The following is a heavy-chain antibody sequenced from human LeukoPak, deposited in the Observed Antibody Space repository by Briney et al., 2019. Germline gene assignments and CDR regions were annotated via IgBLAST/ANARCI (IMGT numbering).Heavy chain of an antibody. D-gene: IGHD3-22*01. J-gene: IGHJ3*02. Sequence: GGSLRLSCAASGFTFNTYSMNWVRQAPGKGLEWISYISDSSGTIYYADSVKGRFTISRDNAKNSLYLQMNSLRAEDTAVYYCAKGAVVVIQFADDAFDIWGQGTMVTVSS. CDR2: ISDSSGTI. V-gene: IGHV3-48*01. CDR3: AKGAVVVIQFADDAFDI. CDR1: GFTFNTYS.